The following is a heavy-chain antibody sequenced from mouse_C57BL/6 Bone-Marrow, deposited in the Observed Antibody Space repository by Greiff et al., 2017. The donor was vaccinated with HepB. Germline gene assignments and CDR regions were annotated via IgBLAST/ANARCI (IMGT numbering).Heavy chain of an antibody. CDR1: GYKFTSYW. Sequence: VQLQQSGTVLARPGASVKMSCKTSGYKFTSYWMHWVKQRPGQGLEWIGAIYPGNSDTSYNQKFKGKAKLTAVTSASTAYMELSSLTNEDSAVYYCTDGLFAYWGQGTLVTVSA. D-gene: IGHD2-3*01. CDR3: TDGLFAY. CDR2: IYPGNSDT. J-gene: IGHJ3*01. V-gene: IGHV1-5*01.